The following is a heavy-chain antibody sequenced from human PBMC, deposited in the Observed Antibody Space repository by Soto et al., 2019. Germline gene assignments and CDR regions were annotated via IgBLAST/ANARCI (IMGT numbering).Heavy chain of an antibody. CDR3: ARLYRVVAAFRTNWFDP. D-gene: IGHD2-15*01. CDR1: GGSISSYY. CDR2: IYYSGST. V-gene: IGHV4-59*01. Sequence: PAETLSLTCTVSGGSISSYYWSWIRQPPGKGLEWIGYIYYSGSTNYNPSLKSRVTISVDTSKNQFSLKLSSVTAADTAVYYCARLYRVVAAFRTNWFDPWGQGTLVTVSS. J-gene: IGHJ5*02.